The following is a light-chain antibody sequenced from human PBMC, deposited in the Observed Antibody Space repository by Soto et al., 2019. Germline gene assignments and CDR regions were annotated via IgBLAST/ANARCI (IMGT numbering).Light chain of an antibody. CDR3: QQYTSHPIT. J-gene: IGKJ5*01. CDR2: GAS. V-gene: IGKV3-15*01. CDR1: QNVLSN. Sequence: EIVITQAPATLSLSQGERATLSCRASQNVLSNLAWYKQKPGQAPRLLIYGASTRATGLPARFSGSGSGTQFTLTISSLQSEDFAVYYCQQYTSHPITFGHGTRLEIK.